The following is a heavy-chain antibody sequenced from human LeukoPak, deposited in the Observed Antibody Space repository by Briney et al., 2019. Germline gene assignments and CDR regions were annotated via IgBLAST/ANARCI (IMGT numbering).Heavy chain of an antibody. CDR2: IYSGGST. V-gene: IGHV3-53*01. Sequence: GGSLRLSLPASGFTSSTTYRSGVRQAPGKGLDWVSVIYSGGSTYYADSVKGRFTISRDNSKNTLYLQMNSLRAEDTAVYYCARVSGVDYDSNYFDYWGQGTLVTVSS. D-gene: IGHD3-22*01. CDR3: ARVSGVDYDSNYFDY. J-gene: IGHJ4*02. CDR1: GFTSSTTY.